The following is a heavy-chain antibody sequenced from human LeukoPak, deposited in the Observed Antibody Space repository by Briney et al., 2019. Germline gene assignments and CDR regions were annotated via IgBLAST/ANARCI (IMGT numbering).Heavy chain of an antibody. V-gene: IGHV1-69*04. CDR1: GYTFTSYG. J-gene: IGHJ4*02. CDR3: ARDHVNGGNSGY. Sequence: ASVKVSCKASGYTFTSYGISWVRQAPGQGLEWMGRIIPILGIANYAQKFQGRVTITADKSTSTAYMELSSLRSEDTAVYYCARDHVNGGNSGYWGQGTLVTVSS. D-gene: IGHD4-23*01. CDR2: IIPILGIA.